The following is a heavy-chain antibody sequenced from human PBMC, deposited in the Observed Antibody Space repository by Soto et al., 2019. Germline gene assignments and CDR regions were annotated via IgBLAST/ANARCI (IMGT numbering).Heavy chain of an antibody. V-gene: IGHV3-33*01. D-gene: IGHD5-18*01. Sequence: XGSLRLSCAASGFTFSSYGMHWVRQAPGKGLEWVAVIWYDGSNKYYADSVKGRFTISRDNSKNTLYLQMNSLRAEDTAVYYCARDRWIQLWLRPGDAFDIWGQGTMVTVSS. CDR2: IWYDGSNK. CDR1: GFTFSSYG. CDR3: ARDRWIQLWLRPGDAFDI. J-gene: IGHJ3*02.